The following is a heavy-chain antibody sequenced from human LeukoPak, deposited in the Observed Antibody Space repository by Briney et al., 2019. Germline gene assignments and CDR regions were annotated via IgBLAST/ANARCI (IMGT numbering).Heavy chain of an antibody. J-gene: IGHJ2*01. CDR1: GFTFSSYA. V-gene: IGHV3-23*01. CDR3: ARPYSSGWYGGFDL. CDR2: ISGSGGST. D-gene: IGHD6-19*01. Sequence: PGGSLRLSCAASGFTFSSYAMSWVRQAPRKGLEWVSTISGSGGSTDYADPVKGRFTISRDNSKNTLYLQMNSLRVEDTAVYYCARPYSSGWYGGFDLWGRGTLVTVSS.